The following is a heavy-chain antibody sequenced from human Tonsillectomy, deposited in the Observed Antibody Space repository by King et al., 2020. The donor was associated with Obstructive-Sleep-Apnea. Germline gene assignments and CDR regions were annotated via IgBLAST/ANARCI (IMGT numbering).Heavy chain of an antibody. J-gene: IGHJ4*02. Sequence: TLKESGPTLVKPTQTLTLTCTFSGFSLSTSGVGVGWIRQPPGKALEWLALIYWDDEKRYNPSLKSRLTITKDTSKNQVVLTMTDMDPVDTATYFCAHSTPYTYYFDYWGQGTLVTVSS. V-gene: IGHV2-5*02. CDR1: GFSLSTSGVG. CDR3: AHSTPYTYYFDY. CDR2: IYWDDEK. D-gene: IGHD4-11*01.